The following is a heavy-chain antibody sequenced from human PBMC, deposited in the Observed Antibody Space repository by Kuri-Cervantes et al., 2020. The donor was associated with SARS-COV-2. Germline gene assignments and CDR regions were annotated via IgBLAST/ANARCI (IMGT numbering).Heavy chain of an antibody. CDR1: GFTFSSYW. CDR3: ARKGGYDSSGYYSRGFDY. CDR2: IKQDGSEK. Sequence: GGSLRLSCVASGFTFSSYWMSWVRQAPGKGLEWVANIKQDGSEKYYVDSVKGRFTISRDNAKNSLYLQMNSLRAEDTAVYYCARKGGYDSSGYYSRGFDYWGQGTRVTVSS. V-gene: IGHV3-7*01. J-gene: IGHJ4*02. D-gene: IGHD3-22*01.